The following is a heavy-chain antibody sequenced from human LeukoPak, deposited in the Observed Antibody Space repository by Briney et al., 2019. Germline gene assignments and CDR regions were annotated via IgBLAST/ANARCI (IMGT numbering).Heavy chain of an antibody. J-gene: IGHJ5*02. Sequence: SEPLSLTCTVSGGSISSYYWNWIREPPGKGLEWIGHIYYSVSTNYNPSLKSQVTISVDTSTNQFSLKLSSVTAADTAVYYCATGRWGSSWYRGFDPGGQGNLVTVSS. CDR3: ATGRWGSSWYRGFDP. CDR1: GGSISSYY. CDR2: IYYSVST. V-gene: IGHV4-59*08. D-gene: IGHD6-13*01.